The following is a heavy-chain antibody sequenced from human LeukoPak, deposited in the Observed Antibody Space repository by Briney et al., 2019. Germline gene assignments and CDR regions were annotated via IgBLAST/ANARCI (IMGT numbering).Heavy chain of an antibody. J-gene: IGHJ4*02. D-gene: IGHD3-3*01. CDR1: GFNFGDHY. Sequence: GGSLRLSCAASGFNFGDHYMAWIRQAPGKGLEWISSITASSNMIYYAESLKGRFTISRNDAKNSLFLQMKNLRAEDTAMYFCARDSGDPRLYYDFYSGYLDFWGQGTLVTVSS. V-gene: IGHV3-11*01. CDR3: ARDSGDPRLYYDFYSGYLDF. CDR2: ITASSNMI.